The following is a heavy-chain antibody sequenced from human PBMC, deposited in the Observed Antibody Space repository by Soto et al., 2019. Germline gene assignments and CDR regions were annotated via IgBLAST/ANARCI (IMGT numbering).Heavy chain of an antibody. J-gene: IGHJ5*02. V-gene: IGHV4-61*01. Sequence: SETLSLTCTVSGGSVSSGSYYWSWIRQPPGKGLGWIGYIYYSGSTNYNPSLKSRVTISVDTSKNQFSLKLSSVTAADTAVYYCARAASHLNLNDYDSSGYPHWFDPWGQGTLVTVSS. D-gene: IGHD3-22*01. CDR1: GGSVSSGSYY. CDR2: IYYSGST. CDR3: ARAASHLNLNDYDSSGYPHWFDP.